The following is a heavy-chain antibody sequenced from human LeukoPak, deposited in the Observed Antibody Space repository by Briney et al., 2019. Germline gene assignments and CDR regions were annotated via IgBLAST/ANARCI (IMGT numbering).Heavy chain of an antibody. J-gene: IGHJ6*03. V-gene: IGHV4-59*01. CDR2: IYYSGST. CDR1: GGSISSYY. D-gene: IGHD5-18*01. CDR3: ARGVDPATVTYSVPYYYYYMDV. Sequence: NPSETLSLTCTVSGGSISSYYWSWIRQPPGRGLEWIGYIYYSGSTKYNPALKSRVTISVDTSKTQFSLKLSSVTAADTAVYYCARGVDPATVTYSVPYYYYYMDVWGKGTTVTISS.